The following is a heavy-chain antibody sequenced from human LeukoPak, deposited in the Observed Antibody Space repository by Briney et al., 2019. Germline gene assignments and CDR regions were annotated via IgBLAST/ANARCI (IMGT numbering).Heavy chain of an antibody. V-gene: IGHV7-4-1*02. J-gene: IGHJ6*03. D-gene: IGHD1-26*01. Sequence: ASVKVSCKASGYTFTSYAMNWVRQAPGQGLEWMGWINTNTGNPTYAQGFTGRFVFSLDTSVSTAYLQISSLKAEDTAVYYCARVVGGSYYLGGYYYYYYMDVRGKGTTVTVSS. CDR1: GYTFTSYA. CDR3: ARVVGGSYYLGGYYYYYYMDV. CDR2: INTNTGNP.